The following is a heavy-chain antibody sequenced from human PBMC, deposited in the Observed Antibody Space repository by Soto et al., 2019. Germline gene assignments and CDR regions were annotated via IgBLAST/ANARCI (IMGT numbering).Heavy chain of an antibody. CDR3: ARDLAPAAIPDAFDI. Sequence: GGSLRLSCAASGLTFRSYSMNWVRQAPGKGLKWVSYISSRGSTIYHTDSVKGRFTISRDNAKNSLYLQMNSMRDEDTAVYYCARDLAPAAIPDAFDIWGLGTMVTVSS. CDR1: GLTFRSYS. J-gene: IGHJ3*02. V-gene: IGHV3-48*02. CDR2: ISSRGSTI. D-gene: IGHD2-2*02.